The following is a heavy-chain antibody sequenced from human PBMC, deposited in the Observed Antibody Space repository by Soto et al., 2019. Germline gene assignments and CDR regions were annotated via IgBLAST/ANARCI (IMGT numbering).Heavy chain of an antibody. V-gene: IGHV3-30*03. Sequence: QVQLVESGGGVVRPGRSLRLSCAASGFTFSNFGMHWVRQAPVKGLEWVAVISSDGNTKYYADSVKGRFTISRDNSKNTLYPQLDSLRVEDTAVYYCTSQVATGDWGQGTLVTVSS. CDR1: GFTFSNFG. D-gene: IGHD5-12*01. CDR3: TSQVATGD. CDR2: ISSDGNTK. J-gene: IGHJ4*02.